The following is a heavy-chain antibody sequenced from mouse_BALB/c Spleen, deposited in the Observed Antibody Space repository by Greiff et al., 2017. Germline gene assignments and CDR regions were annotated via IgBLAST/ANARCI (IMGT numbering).Heavy chain of an antibody. CDR2: IDPANGNT. Sequence: EVQRVESGAELVKPGASVKLSCTASGFNIKDTYMHWVKQRPEQGLEWIGRIDPANGNTKYDPKFQGKATITADTSSNTAYLQLSSLTSEDTAVYYCARGGYYGSSPFAYWGQGTLVTVSA. V-gene: IGHV14-3*02. D-gene: IGHD1-1*01. J-gene: IGHJ3*01. CDR3: ARGGYYGSSPFAY. CDR1: GFNIKDTY.